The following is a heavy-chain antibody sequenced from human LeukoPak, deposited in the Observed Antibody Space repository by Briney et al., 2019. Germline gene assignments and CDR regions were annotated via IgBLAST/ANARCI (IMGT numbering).Heavy chain of an antibody. V-gene: IGHV4-34*01. CDR1: GGSFSGYY. Sequence: SETLSLTCAVYGGSFSGYYWSWIRQPPGKGLEWIGEINHSGSTNYNPSLKSRVTISVDTSKNQFSLELSSVTAADTAVYYCARAGYYDFWSHWFDPWGQGTLVTVSS. CDR3: ARAGYYDFWSHWFDP. CDR2: INHSGST. J-gene: IGHJ5*02. D-gene: IGHD3-3*01.